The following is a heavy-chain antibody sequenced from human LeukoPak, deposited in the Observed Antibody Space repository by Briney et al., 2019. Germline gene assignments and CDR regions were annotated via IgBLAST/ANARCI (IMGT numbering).Heavy chain of an antibody. Sequence: SETLSLTCAVSGYSISSDYYWGWIRQPPGKGLEWIGSIYHSGSTYYNPSLKSRVTISVDTSKNQFSLKLSSVTAADTAVYYCASLSCSGGSCYSGNPDYWGQGTLVTVSS. CDR3: ASLSCSGGSCYSGNPDY. V-gene: IGHV4-38-2*01. CDR2: IYHSGST. J-gene: IGHJ4*02. CDR1: GYSISSDYY. D-gene: IGHD2-15*01.